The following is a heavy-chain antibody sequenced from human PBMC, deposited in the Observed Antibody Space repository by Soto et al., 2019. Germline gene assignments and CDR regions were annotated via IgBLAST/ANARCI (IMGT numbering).Heavy chain of an antibody. D-gene: IGHD2-8*02. CDR3: ARDSMVLFTL. V-gene: IGHV4-34*01. Sequence: SETLSLTCAVYGGSFSGYGWSWIRQHPGKGLEWIGEINHSGSTNYNPSLKSRVTISVDTSKKQLSLKLSSVAAARTAVYYCARDSMVLFTLWGQGTLVTVSS. CDR1: GGSFSGYG. J-gene: IGHJ4*02. CDR2: INHSGST.